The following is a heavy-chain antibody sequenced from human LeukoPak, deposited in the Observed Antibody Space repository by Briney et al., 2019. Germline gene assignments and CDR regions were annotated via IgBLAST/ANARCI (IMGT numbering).Heavy chain of an antibody. D-gene: IGHD5-18*01. J-gene: IGHJ4*02. CDR3: ARTYSRESGYGFVFHY. CDR2: ISYDGKNI. Sequence: GGSLRLSCAASGFTFSSYGMHWVRQAPGKGLEWVAAISYDGKNIHYVDSVKGRFTISRDSSKSTVYLQMNSLRAEDTAVYYCARTYSRESGYGFVFHYWGQGTLVTVSS. CDR1: GFTFSSYG. V-gene: IGHV3-33*01.